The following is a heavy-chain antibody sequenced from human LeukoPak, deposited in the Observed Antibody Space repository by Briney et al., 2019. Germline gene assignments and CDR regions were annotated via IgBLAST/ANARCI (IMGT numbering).Heavy chain of an antibody. D-gene: IGHD2-2*01. CDR1: GGSISSYY. J-gene: IGHJ4*02. Sequence: SETLSLTCTVSGGSISSYYCSWIRQPPGKGLEWIGYIYYSGSTNYNPSLKSRVTISVDTSKNQFSLKLSSVTAADTAVYYCARHPLRSTLYFDYWGQGTLVTVSS. CDR2: IYYSGST. V-gene: IGHV4-59*08. CDR3: ARHPLRSTLYFDY.